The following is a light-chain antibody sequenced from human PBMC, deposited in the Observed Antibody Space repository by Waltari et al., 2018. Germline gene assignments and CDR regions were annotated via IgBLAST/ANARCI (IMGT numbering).Light chain of an antibody. V-gene: IGLV6-57*03. CDR3: QSYDSIVV. CDR2: EDN. J-gene: IGLJ2*01. CDR1: SCSIDSNY. Sequence: NFMLIPPHSESESPWNTVTISCTRISCSIDSNYVYWYQQRPGSATTIVIYEDNQRPSGVPDRFSGSIDSSSNSASLTIAGLKTEDEADYFCQSYDSIVVFGGGTKVTVL.